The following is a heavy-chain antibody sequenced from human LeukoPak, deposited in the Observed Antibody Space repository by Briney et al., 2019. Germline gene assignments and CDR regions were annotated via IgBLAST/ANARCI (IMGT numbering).Heavy chain of an antibody. V-gene: IGHV4-59*10. Sequence: SETLSLTCAVYGGSFSGYYWSWIRQPAGKGLEWIGRIYTSGSTNYNPSLKSRVTMSVDTSKNQFSLKLSSVTAADTAVYYCARGSRSSPAPVGYWGQGTLVTVSS. CDR1: GGSFSGYY. CDR2: IYTSGST. J-gene: IGHJ4*02. CDR3: ARGSRSSPAPVGY. D-gene: IGHD6-13*01.